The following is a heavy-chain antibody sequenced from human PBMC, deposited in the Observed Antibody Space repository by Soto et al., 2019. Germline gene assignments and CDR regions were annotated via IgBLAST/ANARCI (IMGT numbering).Heavy chain of an antibody. CDR2: IIPIFGTA. V-gene: IGHV1-69*13. J-gene: IGHJ6*02. CDR1: GGTFSSYA. D-gene: IGHD6-13*01. CDR3: ARVDGRYSSSWTYYYYYYGMDV. Sequence: SEKVSCKASGGTFSSYAISWVRQAPGQGLEWMGGIIPIFGTANYAQKFQGRVTITADESTSTAYMELSSLRSEDTAVYYCARVDGRYSSSWTYYYYYYGMDVWGQGTTVTVSS.